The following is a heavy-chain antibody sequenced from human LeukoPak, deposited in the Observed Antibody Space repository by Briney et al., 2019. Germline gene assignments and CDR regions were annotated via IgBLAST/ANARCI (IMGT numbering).Heavy chain of an antibody. CDR1: GFTFSSYA. CDR3: AKVGDYGDYALDY. Sequence: GGSLRLSCAASGFTFSSYAMHWVRQAPGKGLEWVAVISYDGSNKYYADSVKGRFTISRDNSKNTLYLQMNSLRAEDTAVYYCAKVGDYGDYALDYWGQGTLVTVSS. J-gene: IGHJ4*02. D-gene: IGHD4-17*01. CDR2: ISYDGSNK. V-gene: IGHV3-30-3*01.